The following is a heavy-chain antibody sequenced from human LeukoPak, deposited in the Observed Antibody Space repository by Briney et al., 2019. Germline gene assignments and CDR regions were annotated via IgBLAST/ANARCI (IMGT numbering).Heavy chain of an antibody. CDR2: IYYSGST. D-gene: IGHD1-26*01. CDR1: GGSISSSTNW. J-gene: IGHJ4*02. Sequence: ASETLSLTCAVSGGSISSSTNWWSWVRQPPGKGLEWIGSIYYSGSTYYNPSLKSRVTISVDTSKNQFSLKLSSVTAADTAVYYCARVKEGAILSPYYFDYWGQGTLVTVSS. CDR3: ARVKEGAILSPYYFDY. V-gene: IGHV4-39*07.